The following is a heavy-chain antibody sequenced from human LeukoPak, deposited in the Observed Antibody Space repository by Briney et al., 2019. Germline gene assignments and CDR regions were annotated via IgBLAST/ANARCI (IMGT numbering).Heavy chain of an antibody. J-gene: IGHJ4*02. Sequence: PGGSLRLSCAASGFTFSSYSMNWVRQAPGKGLEWVSSISSSSSYIYYADSVKGRFTISRDDAKNSLYLQMNSLRAEDTAAYYCARDYPLSYYDSSGYSDYWGQGTLVTVSS. CDR3: ARDYPLSYYDSSGYSDY. V-gene: IGHV3-21*01. CDR2: ISSSSSYI. D-gene: IGHD3-22*01. CDR1: GFTFSSYS.